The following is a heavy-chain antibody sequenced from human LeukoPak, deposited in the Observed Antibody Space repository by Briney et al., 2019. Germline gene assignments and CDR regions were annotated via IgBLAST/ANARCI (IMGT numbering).Heavy chain of an antibody. J-gene: IGHJ6*04. Sequence: GGSLRLSCAASGFTFSSYWMHWVRQGPGKGLVWVPRINSDGSSTSYADSVKGRFTISRDNSKNTLYLQMNSLRAEDTAVYYCAELGITMIGGVWGKGTTVTISS. CDR3: AELGITMIGGV. CDR1: GFTFSSYW. D-gene: IGHD3-10*02. V-gene: IGHV3-74*01. CDR2: INSDGSST.